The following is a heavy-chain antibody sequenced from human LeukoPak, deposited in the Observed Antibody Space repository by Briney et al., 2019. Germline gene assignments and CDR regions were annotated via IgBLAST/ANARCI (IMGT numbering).Heavy chain of an antibody. CDR2: SEK. CDR3: AREVRSANYYDSSGYFNY. Sequence: SEKYYVDSVEGRFTISRDNDKSSLYLEMHGLRVEDTAVYYCAREVRSANYYDSSGYFNYWGRGTLVTVAS. J-gene: IGHJ4*02. D-gene: IGHD3-22*01. V-gene: IGHV3-7*01.